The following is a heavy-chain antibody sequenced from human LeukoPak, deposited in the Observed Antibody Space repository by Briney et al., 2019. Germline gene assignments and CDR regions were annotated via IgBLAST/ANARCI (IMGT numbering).Heavy chain of an antibody. J-gene: IGHJ4*02. V-gene: IGHV3-23*01. CDR1: GFTFSSYA. Sequence: GGSLRLSCVASGFTFSSYAMSWGRQAPGRGLDLVSGICSSDNSRYYADSVKGRFTISRDNSKNTLYLQMNSLRADDTAVYYCAKQTTTSCYTGSDYWGQGTLVTVSS. D-gene: IGHD2-2*02. CDR3: AKQTTTSCYTGSDY. CDR2: ICSSDNSR.